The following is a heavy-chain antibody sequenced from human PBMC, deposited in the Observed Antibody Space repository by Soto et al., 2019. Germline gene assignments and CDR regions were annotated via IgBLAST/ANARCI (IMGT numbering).Heavy chain of an antibody. D-gene: IGHD2-21*02. Sequence: SETLSLTCTVSGGSISSYYWSWIRQPPGKGLEWIGYIYYSGSTNYNPSLKSRVTISVDTSKNQFSLKLSSVTAADTAVYYCARDGAAYCGGDCPYGMDVWGQGTTVTVS. J-gene: IGHJ6*02. V-gene: IGHV4-59*01. CDR1: GGSISSYY. CDR3: ARDGAAYCGGDCPYGMDV. CDR2: IYYSGST.